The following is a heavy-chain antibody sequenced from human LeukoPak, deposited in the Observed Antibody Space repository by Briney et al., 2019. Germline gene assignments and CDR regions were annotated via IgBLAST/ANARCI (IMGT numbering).Heavy chain of an antibody. Sequence: GRSLRLSCAASGFTFDDYAMHWVRQAPGKGLEWVSGISWNSGSIGYADSVKGRFTISRDSAKNSLYLQMNSLRAEDTALYYCAKVPAATNAFDIWGQGTMVTVSS. D-gene: IGHD6-25*01. V-gene: IGHV3-9*01. CDR2: ISWNSGSI. J-gene: IGHJ3*02. CDR1: GFTFDDYA. CDR3: AKVPAATNAFDI.